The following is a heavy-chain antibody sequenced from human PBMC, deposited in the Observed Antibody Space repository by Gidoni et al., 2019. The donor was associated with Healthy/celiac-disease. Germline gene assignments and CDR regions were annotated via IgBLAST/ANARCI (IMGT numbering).Heavy chain of an antibody. Sequence: QVQLQESGPGLVKPSETLSLTCTVSGGSISSYYWSWIRQPPGKGLEWIGYIYYSGSTNYNPSLKSRVTISVDTSKNQFSLKLSSVTAADTAVYYCARDDVAAVDWGQGTLVTVSS. CDR1: GGSISSYY. CDR2: IYYSGST. D-gene: IGHD6-13*01. CDR3: ARDDVAAVD. J-gene: IGHJ4*02. V-gene: IGHV4-59*01.